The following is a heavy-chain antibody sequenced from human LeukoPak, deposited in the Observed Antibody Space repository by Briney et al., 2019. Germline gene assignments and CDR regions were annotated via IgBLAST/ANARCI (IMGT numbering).Heavy chain of an antibody. Sequence: QTGGSLRLSCAASGFTFSSYGMHWVRQAPGKGLEWVAVIWYDGSNKYYADSVKGRFTISRDNSKNTLSLQVSSLRTEDTAVYYCAKDRYSYAFEYSDSWGQGTLVTVSS. CDR2: IWYDGSNK. V-gene: IGHV3-30*02. CDR1: GFTFSSYG. D-gene: IGHD5-18*01. CDR3: AKDRYSYAFEYSDS. J-gene: IGHJ4*02.